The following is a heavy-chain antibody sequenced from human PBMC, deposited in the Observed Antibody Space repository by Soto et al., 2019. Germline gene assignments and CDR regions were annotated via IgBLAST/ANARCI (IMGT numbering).Heavy chain of an antibody. D-gene: IGHD1-1*01. CDR3: ARGETTAIFDL. J-gene: IGHJ5*02. V-gene: IGHV1-18*04. Sequence: QVQLVQSGAEVKKPGASVKVSCKASGYTFTNYGINWLRQAPGQGLEWMGRISTYNGITNYAQNLQGRVTMTTDASTSTAYMDLRSLRSDDTAIYYCARGETTAIFDLWGQGTLVTVSS. CDR2: ISTYNGIT. CDR1: GYTFTNYG.